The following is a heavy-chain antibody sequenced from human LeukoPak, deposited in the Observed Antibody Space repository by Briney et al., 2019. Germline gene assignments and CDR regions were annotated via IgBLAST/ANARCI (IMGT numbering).Heavy chain of an antibody. CDR1: SGSISSLNL. V-gene: IGHV4-4*02. CDR2: MYLDGRT. CDR3: AGLEGRYSTDWFYFFDY. D-gene: IGHD6-19*01. Sequence: PSGTLSLTCAVSSGSISSLNLWSWLRQPPGQGLEWVGEMYLDGRTNFHPSVRGRVTIFIDKPKNQLSLQLTSVTAADTAVYYCAGLEGRYSTDWFYFFDYWGQGALVTVSS. J-gene: IGHJ4*02.